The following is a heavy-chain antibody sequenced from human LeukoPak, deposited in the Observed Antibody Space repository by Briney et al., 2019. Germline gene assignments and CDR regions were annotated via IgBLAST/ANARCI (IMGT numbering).Heavy chain of an antibody. V-gene: IGHV4-30-2*01. CDR1: GGSISSGGYS. CDR2: IYHSGST. D-gene: IGHD3-22*01. J-gene: IGHJ4*02. Sequence: SETLSLTCAVSGGSISSGGYSWSWIRQPPGKGLEWIGYIYHSGSTYYNPSLKSRVTISVDRSKNQFSLKLSSVTAADTAVYYCARESWGDYYDSSGFDYWGQGTLVTVSS. CDR3: ARESWGDYYDSSGFDY.